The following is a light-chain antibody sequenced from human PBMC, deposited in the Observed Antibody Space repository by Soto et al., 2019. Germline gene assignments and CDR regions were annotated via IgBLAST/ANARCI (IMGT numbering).Light chain of an antibody. CDR3: SSYAGNNSPHV. CDR2: EVS. CDR1: SSDVGGYNY. J-gene: IGLJ1*01. V-gene: IGLV2-8*01. Sequence: QSALTQPPSASGSPGQSVTISCTGTSSDVGGYNYVSWYQHHPGKAPKLMVSEVSKRPSGVPDRFSGSKSGDTASLTVYGLQAEDEADYYGSSYAGNNSPHVFRGGT.